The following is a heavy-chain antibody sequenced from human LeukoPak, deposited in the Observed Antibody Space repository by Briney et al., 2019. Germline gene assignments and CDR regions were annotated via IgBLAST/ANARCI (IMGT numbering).Heavy chain of an antibody. D-gene: IGHD3-22*01. Sequence: SETLSLTCTVSGGSISSYYWSWIRQPPGKGLEWIGYIYYSGSTNYNPSLKSRVTMSVDTSKNQFSLKLSSVTAADTAVYYCARDYYDSSVYYYYGMDVWGQGTTVTVSS. CDR2: IYYSGST. J-gene: IGHJ6*02. V-gene: IGHV4-59*12. CDR3: ARDYYDSSVYYYYGMDV. CDR1: GGSISSYY.